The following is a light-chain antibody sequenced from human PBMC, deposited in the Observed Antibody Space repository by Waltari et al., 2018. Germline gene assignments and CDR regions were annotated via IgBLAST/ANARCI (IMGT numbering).Light chain of an antibody. CDR2: GAS. CDR3: QQYGSSVLYT. V-gene: IGKV3-20*01. J-gene: IGKJ2*01. Sequence: VFTQSPGTLSLSPGERATPSCRASQSLTKRYLAWYQQKPGQAPRLLIYGASSRAAGIPDRFSGSGSGTDFTLTISRLEPEDFAVYYCQQYGSSVLYTFGQGTKLEIK. CDR1: QSLTKRY.